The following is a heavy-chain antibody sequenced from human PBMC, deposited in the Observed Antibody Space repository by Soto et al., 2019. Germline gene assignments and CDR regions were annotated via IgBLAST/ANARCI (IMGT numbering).Heavy chain of an antibody. D-gene: IGHD6-6*01. CDR2: LSSSGSN. CDR1: GGSVSRDNYH. CDR3: ARTMLSLSWPTAAPY. J-gene: IGHJ4*02. Sequence: QVQLQESGPGLVRPSETLSLICSVSGGSVSRDNYHWGWIRQPPGKGLEWIGFLSSSGSNTFNPSLKSRVNMSVDTSKNQFSRNLSSITTPDTGIYYCARTMLSLSWPTAAPYWGRGTLVAVSS. V-gene: IGHV4-61*01.